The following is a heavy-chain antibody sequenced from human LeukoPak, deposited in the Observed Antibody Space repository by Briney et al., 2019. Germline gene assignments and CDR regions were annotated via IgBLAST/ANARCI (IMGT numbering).Heavy chain of an antibody. D-gene: IGHD6-6*01. CDR1: GYTFTGYY. CDR3: AREGQLDAFDI. Sequence: GAPVKVSCKASGYTFTGYYMHWVRQAPGQGREWMGGINPNSGGTNYAQEFQARATLTRDTSISTAYMEPRRLRCVAMAVYYCAREGQLDAFDIWGQGTMVTVSS. CDR2: INPNSGGT. V-gene: IGHV1-2*02. J-gene: IGHJ3*02.